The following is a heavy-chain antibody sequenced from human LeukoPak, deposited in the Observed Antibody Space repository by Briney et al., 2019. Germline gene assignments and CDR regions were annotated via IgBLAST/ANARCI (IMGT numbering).Heavy chain of an antibody. V-gene: IGHV3-33*06. D-gene: IGHD5-18*01. CDR2: IWYDGSNK. CDR1: GFTFSSYG. J-gene: IGHJ5*02. Sequence: GGSLRLSCAASGFTFSSYGMHWVRQAPGKGLEWMAVIWYDGSNKYYADSVKGRFTISRDNSKNTLYLQMNSLRAEDTAVYYCAKGPGYSYGNNWFDPWGQGTLVTVSS. CDR3: AKGPGYSYGNNWFDP.